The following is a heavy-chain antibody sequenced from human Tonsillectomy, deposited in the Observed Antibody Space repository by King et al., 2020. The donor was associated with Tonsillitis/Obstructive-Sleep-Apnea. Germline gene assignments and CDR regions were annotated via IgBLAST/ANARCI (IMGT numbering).Heavy chain of an antibody. V-gene: IGHV3-53*01. Sequence: VQLVESGGGLIQPGGSLRLSCAASVFTGSSNYMSWVRQAPGKGLDWVSVIYTVGSTYYAASWKGRLTISRDNPKNKLYLQMNSLRAEDTAVYYCARDHPTTGVDYWGQGTLVTVSS. J-gene: IGHJ4*02. CDR3: ARDHPTTGVDY. CDR1: VFTGSSNY. CDR2: IYTVGST. D-gene: IGHD4-17*01.